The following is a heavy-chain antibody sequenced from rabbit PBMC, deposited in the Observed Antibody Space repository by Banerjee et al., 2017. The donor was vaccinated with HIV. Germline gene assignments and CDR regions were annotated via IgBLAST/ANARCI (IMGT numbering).Heavy chain of an antibody. V-gene: IGHV1S7*01. CDR2: IYAGRGRT. CDR3: ARIDPRYYTSGWDYFNL. D-gene: IGHD4-1*01. J-gene: IGHJ4*01. CDR1: GFDFSNYY. Sequence: QLEETGGGLVQPGGSLTLSCKVSGFDFSNYYMNWIRQALGKGLEWIGIIYAGRGRTYYASWVNGRFTISSDNAQNTVDLQMNSLTAADTATYFCARIDPRYYTSGWDYFNLWGPGTLVTDS.